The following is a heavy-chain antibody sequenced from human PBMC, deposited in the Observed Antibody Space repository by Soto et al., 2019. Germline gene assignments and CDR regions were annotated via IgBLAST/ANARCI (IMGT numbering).Heavy chain of an antibody. J-gene: IGHJ4*02. V-gene: IGHV4-59*01. Sequence: SETLSFTCTVSGGSISSYYWSWIRQPPGKGLEWIGYIYYSGSTNYNPSLKSRVTISVDTSKNQFSLKLSSVTAADTAVYYCARAEARIDCGGDCPLDYWGQGTLVTVSS. D-gene: IGHD2-21*02. CDR1: GGSISSYY. CDR3: ARAEARIDCGGDCPLDY. CDR2: IYYSGST.